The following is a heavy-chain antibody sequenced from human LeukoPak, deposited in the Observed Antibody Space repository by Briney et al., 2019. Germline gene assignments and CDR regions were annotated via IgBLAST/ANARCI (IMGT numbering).Heavy chain of an antibody. J-gene: IGHJ4*02. Sequence: GGSLRLSCAASGFTFSSYWMSWVRQAPGKGLEWAANIKQDGSEKYYVDSVKGRFTISRDNAKNSLYLQMNSLRAEDTAVYYCARGTFGGVITHTFDYWGQGTLVTVSS. CDR3: ARGTFGGVITHTFDY. CDR2: IKQDGSEK. CDR1: GFTFSSYW. V-gene: IGHV3-7*01. D-gene: IGHD3-16*02.